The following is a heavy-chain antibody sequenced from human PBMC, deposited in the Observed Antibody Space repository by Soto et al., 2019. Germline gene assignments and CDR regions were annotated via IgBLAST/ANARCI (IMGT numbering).Heavy chain of an antibody. CDR3: AARHFWSGAWTHTRLDY. Sequence: PSETLSLTCAVSAYSINISHWRNCVRQPPGKRPEWIGLISHSGSTNYNPSVTSRVTISVDKSKNHFYLKLTSVTAADTAVYYCAARHFWSGAWTHTRLDYWGQGTLVTVSS. CDR2: ISHSGST. CDR1: AYSINISHW. J-gene: IGHJ4*02. V-gene: IGHV4-4*02. D-gene: IGHD3-3*02.